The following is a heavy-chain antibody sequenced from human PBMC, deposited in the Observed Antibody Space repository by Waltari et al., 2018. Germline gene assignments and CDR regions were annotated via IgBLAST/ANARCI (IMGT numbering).Heavy chain of an antibody. CDR1: GFTFSSYA. CDR3: AREGGYSSSHCMDV. CDR2: ISYDGSNK. V-gene: IGHV3-30-3*01. Sequence: QVQLVESGGGVVQPGRSLRLSCAASGFTFSSYAMHWVRQAPGKGLEWVAVISYDGSNKYYADSVKGRFTISRDNSKNTLYLQMNSLRAEDTAVYYCAREGGYSSSHCMDVWGKGTTVTISS. D-gene: IGHD6-6*01. J-gene: IGHJ6*03.